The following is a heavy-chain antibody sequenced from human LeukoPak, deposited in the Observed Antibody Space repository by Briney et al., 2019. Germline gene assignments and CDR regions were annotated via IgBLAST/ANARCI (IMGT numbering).Heavy chain of an antibody. J-gene: IGHJ4*02. CDR2: INPNSGGT. CDR1: GYTFTGYY. V-gene: IGHV1-2*02. Sequence: GASVKVSCKASGYTFTGYYMHWVRQAPGQGLEWMGWINPNSGGTNYAQKFQGRVTMTRDTSISTAYMELSRLRSDDTAVYYCASLPIAAAGDFDYWGQGTLVTASS. D-gene: IGHD6-13*01. CDR3: ASLPIAAAGDFDY.